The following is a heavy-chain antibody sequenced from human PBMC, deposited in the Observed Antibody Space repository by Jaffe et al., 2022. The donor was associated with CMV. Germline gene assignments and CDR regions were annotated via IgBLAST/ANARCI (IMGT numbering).Heavy chain of an antibody. Sequence: EVQLVESGGGLVQPGGSLRLSCAASGFTFSSYAMSWVRQAPGKGLEWVSAISGSGGSTYYADSVKGRFTISRDNSKNTLYLQMNSLRAEDTAVYYCAKVVLLWFGELDYFDYWGQGTLVTVSS. CDR1: GFTFSSYA. D-gene: IGHD3-10*01. CDR2: ISGSGGST. V-gene: IGHV3-23*04. J-gene: IGHJ4*02. CDR3: AKVVLLWFGELDYFDY.